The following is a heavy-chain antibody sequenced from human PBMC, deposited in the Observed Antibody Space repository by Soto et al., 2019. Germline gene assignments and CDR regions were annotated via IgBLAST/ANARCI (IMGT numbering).Heavy chain of an antibody. CDR1: GGSISSSSYY. D-gene: IGHD3-22*01. CDR2: IYYSGST. CDR3: ARTGYYYDSSVYYYFDY. Sequence: SETLSLTCTVSGGSISSSSYYWGWIRQPPGKGLEWIGSIYYSGSTYYNPSLKSRVTISVDTSKNQFSLKLSSVTAADTAVYYWARTGYYYDSSVYYYFDYWGQGTLVTVPS. J-gene: IGHJ4*02. V-gene: IGHV4-39*01.